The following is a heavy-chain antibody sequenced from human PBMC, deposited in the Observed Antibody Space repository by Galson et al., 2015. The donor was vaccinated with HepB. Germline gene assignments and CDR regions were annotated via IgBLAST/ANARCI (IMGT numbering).Heavy chain of an antibody. V-gene: IGHV3-64*02. CDR1: GFTFSTYW. CDR2: VSRDGRNGIGT. CDR3: VSEMATATGGAFDY. D-gene: IGHD5-24*01. Sequence: SLRLSCAASGFTFSTYWMTWVRQAPGKGLEHIAAVSRDGRNGIGTYYPAFMKGRFTISRDDSKNILSLQMGSLTPEDTAIYYCVSEMATATGGAFDYWGQGTLVTVS. J-gene: IGHJ4*02.